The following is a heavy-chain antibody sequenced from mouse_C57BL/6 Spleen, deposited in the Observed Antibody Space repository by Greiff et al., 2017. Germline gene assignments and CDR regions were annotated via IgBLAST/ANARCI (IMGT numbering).Heavy chain of an antibody. CDR1: GYTFTSYW. V-gene: IGHV1-74*01. CDR3: AIHDSYGSSYYAMDY. CDR2: IHPSDSDT. Sequence: VQLQQPGAELVKPGASVKVSCKASGYTFTSYWMHWVKQRPGQGLEWIGRIHPSDSDTNYNQQFKGKATLTVDKSSSTAYMQLSSLTSEDSAVYYCAIHDSYGSSYYAMDYWGQGTSVTVSS. D-gene: IGHD1-1*01. J-gene: IGHJ4*01.